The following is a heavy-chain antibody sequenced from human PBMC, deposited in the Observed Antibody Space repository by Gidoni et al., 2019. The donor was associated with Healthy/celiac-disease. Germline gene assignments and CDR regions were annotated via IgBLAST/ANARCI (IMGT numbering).Heavy chain of an antibody. CDR1: GFTFDDYA. Sequence: EVQLVESGGGLVQPGRSLRLSCAASGFTFDDYAMNWVRQAPGKGLEWVSGISWNSGSIGYADSVKGRFTISRDNAKNSLYLQMNSLRAEDTALYYCAKALRTVTTFDYWGQGTLVTVSS. CDR3: AKALRTVTTFDY. V-gene: IGHV3-9*01. J-gene: IGHJ4*02. D-gene: IGHD4-17*01. CDR2: ISWNSGSI.